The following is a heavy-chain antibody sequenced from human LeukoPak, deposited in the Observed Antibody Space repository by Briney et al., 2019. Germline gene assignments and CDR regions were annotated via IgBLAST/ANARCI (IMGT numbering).Heavy chain of an antibody. CDR1: GYSFTSYW. CDR3: ARRDTAMGYFDY. Sequence: GESLKISCKGSGYSFTSYWIGWVRQMPGKGLEWMGIIYPGDSDTRNSPSFPGQVTISADKSITTAYLQWSSLKAPDTAMYYCARRDTAMGYFDYWGQGTLVTVSS. CDR2: IYPGDSDT. J-gene: IGHJ4*02. V-gene: IGHV5-51*01. D-gene: IGHD5-18*01.